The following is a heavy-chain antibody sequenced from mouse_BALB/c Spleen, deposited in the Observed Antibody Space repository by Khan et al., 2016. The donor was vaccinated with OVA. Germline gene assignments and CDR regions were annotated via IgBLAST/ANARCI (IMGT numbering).Heavy chain of an antibody. D-gene: IGHD2-12*01. CDR2: IWSGGTT. CDR3: ARNSYRYDFTY. V-gene: IGHV2-4-1*01. J-gene: IGHJ3*01. CDR1: GFSLITYG. Sequence: QIQLVQSGPGLVQPSQNLSITCTVSGFSLITYGVHWVRQSPGKGLEWLGVIWSGGTTDYNEAFISRLSISKDNSKSQVFFRMNSLQSDDTAIYYCARNSYRYDFTYWGRGTLVTVSS.